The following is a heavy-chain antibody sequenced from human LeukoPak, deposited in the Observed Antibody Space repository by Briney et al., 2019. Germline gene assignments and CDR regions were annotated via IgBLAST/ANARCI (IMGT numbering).Heavy chain of an antibody. J-gene: IGHJ5*02. Sequence: GASVKVSCKASGYTFTSYAMNWVRQAPGQGLEWMGWINTNTGNPTYAQGFTGRFVFSLDTSVSTAYLQISSLKAEDTAVYCCARAALNHDYGDYASLGLFRPFDPWGQGTLVTVSS. D-gene: IGHD4-17*01. CDR2: INTNTGNP. V-gene: IGHV7-4-1*02. CDR3: ARAALNHDYGDYASLGLFRPFDP. CDR1: GYTFTSYA.